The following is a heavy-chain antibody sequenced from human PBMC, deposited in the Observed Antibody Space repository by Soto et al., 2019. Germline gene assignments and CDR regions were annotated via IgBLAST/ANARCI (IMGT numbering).Heavy chain of an antibody. D-gene: IGHD5-12*01. V-gene: IGHV1-18*01. CDR3: ARDPGYSSTWPQAFDI. CDR1: GYTFTSYG. Sequence: QVQLVQSGAEVKKPGASVKVSCKASGYTFTSYGISWVRQAPGQGPEWMGRISTYNGNTNYVQKLQGRVTMTTDTSTNTAYMELRSLRYDDTAVYYCARDPGYSSTWPQAFDIWGQGTMVTVSS. CDR2: ISTYNGNT. J-gene: IGHJ3*02.